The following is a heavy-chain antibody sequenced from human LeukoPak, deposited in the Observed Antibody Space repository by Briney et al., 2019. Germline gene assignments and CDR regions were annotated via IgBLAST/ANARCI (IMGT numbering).Heavy chain of an antibody. CDR1: GFTFSSYA. CDR3: AKEGSGIVVVPGYYGMDV. D-gene: IGHD2-2*01. J-gene: IGHJ6*02. V-gene: IGHV3-23*01. Sequence: GGSLRLSCATSGFTFSSYAMSWVRQAPGKGLEWVSAISGSGGSTYYADSVKGRFTISRDNSKNTLYLQMNSLRAEDTAVYYCAKEGSGIVVVPGYYGMDVWGQGTTVTVSS. CDR2: ISGSGGST.